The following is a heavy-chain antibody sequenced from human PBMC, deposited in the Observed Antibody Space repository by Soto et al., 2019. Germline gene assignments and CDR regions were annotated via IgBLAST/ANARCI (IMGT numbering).Heavy chain of an antibody. CDR2: VYTSGNT. J-gene: IGHJ5*02. CDR1: GDSFSGYY. D-gene: IGHD2-21*02. CDR3: AREARETVGDGYWCDP. V-gene: IGHV4-4*07. Sequence: QVQLQESGPGLVKPSETLSLTCTVSGDSFSGYYWSWIRQPAGKGLEWIGRVYTSGNTAYNPSLKSRVTVSVDTSKNQFSLKLRSVTAADTAVYYCAREARETVGDGYWCDPWGQGTLVTVSS.